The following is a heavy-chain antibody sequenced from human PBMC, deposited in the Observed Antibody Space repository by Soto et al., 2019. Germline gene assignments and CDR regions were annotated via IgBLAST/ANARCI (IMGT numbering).Heavy chain of an antibody. Sequence: SGPTLVNPTQTLTLTCTFSGFSLSTSGVGVGWIRQPPGKALEWLADIYWDDDKRYSPSLKSRLTITKDISKNQVVLTMTNMDPVDTATYYCAHRRSGFCSGGSCSPFDFWGQGTLVTV. D-gene: IGHD2-15*01. V-gene: IGHV2-5*02. CDR3: AHRRSGFCSGGSCSPFDF. CDR2: IYWDDDK. J-gene: IGHJ4*02. CDR1: GFSLSTSGVG.